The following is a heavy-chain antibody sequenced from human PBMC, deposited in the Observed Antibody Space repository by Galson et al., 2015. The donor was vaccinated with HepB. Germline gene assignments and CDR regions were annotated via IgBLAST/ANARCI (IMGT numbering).Heavy chain of an antibody. D-gene: IGHD2-2*02. CDR2: ISYDGSNK. Sequence: SLRLSCAASGLTFSSHWMTWVRQAPGKGLEWVAVISYDGSNKYYADSVKGRFTISRDNSKNTLYLQMNSLRAEDTAVYYCASTRVVPAATPGYWGQGTLVTVSS. J-gene: IGHJ4*02. V-gene: IGHV3-30-3*01. CDR3: ASTRVVPAATPGY. CDR1: GLTFSSHW.